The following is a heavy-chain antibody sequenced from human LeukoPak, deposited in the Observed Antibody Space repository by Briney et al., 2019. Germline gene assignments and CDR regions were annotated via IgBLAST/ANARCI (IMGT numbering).Heavy chain of an antibody. J-gene: IGHJ4*02. D-gene: IGHD4-17*01. CDR3: ARDVYGDSSSNYFDY. V-gene: IGHV1-18*01. Sequence: ASVKVSCKASGYTFTSYVISWVRQAPGQGLEWMGWISAYNGNTNYAQKLQGRVTMTTDTSTSTAYMELRRLRSDDTAMYYCARDVYGDSSSNYFDYWGQGTLVTVSS. CDR1: GYTFTSYV. CDR2: ISAYNGNT.